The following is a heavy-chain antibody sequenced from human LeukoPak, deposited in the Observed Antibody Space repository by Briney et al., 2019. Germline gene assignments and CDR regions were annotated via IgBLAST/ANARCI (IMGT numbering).Heavy chain of an antibody. J-gene: IGHJ3*02. D-gene: IGHD6-13*01. CDR1: GYTFTSYG. V-gene: IGHV1-18*01. Sequence: ASVKVSGKASGYTFTSYGISWVRQAPGQGLEWMGWISAYNGNTNYAQKLQGRVTMTTDTSTSTAYMELRSLRSDDTAVYYCARGVAAAEEDAFDIWGQGTMVTVSS. CDR3: ARGVAAAEEDAFDI. CDR2: ISAYNGNT.